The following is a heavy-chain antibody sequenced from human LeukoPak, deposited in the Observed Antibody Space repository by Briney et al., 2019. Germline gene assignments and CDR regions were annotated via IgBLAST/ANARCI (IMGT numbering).Heavy chain of an antibody. Sequence: SETLSLTCTVSGGSISSYYWSWIRQPPGKGLEWIGYIYYSGSTNHNPSLKSRVTISVDASKNQFSLKLSSVTAADTAVYYCARGGSYYGYFDYWGQGTLVTVSS. CDR1: GGSISSYY. CDR2: IYYSGST. V-gene: IGHV4-59*01. D-gene: IGHD1-26*01. CDR3: ARGGSYYGYFDY. J-gene: IGHJ4*02.